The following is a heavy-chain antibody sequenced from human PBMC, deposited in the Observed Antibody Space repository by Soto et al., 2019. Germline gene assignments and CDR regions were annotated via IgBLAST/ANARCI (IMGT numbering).Heavy chain of an antibody. CDR3: ATVPFRGGRWFDP. D-gene: IGHD3-10*01. Sequence: SETLSLTCTVSGGSFKSGSYSWSWIRQPPGKGLEWIGYVYHTGRTSYNPSLKSRVSISMDTSKNQFSLNLDSVTAADTAVYYCATVPFRGGRWFDPWGQGTLVTVSS. CDR1: GGSFKSGSYS. V-gene: IGHV4-61*01. CDR2: VYHTGRT. J-gene: IGHJ5*02.